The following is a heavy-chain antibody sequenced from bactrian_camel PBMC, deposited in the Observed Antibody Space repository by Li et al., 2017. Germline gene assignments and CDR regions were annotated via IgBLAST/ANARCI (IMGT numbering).Heavy chain of an antibody. D-gene: IGHD1*01. CDR2: IYTFHRTV. J-gene: IGHJ4*01. CDR1: GNLYNLNC. V-gene: IGHV3S54*01. Sequence: HVQLVESGGGSVQPGGSLRLSCAASGNLYNLNCLGWFRQAPGMEREQVAAFIYTFHRTVRYADSVKGRFTISQDNAKNTLYLQMNALKPEDTAMYYCAADTSARRCWIRKEFNVYGQGTQVTVS.